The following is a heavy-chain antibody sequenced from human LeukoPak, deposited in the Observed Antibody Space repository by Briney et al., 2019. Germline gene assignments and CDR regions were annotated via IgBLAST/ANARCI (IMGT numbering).Heavy chain of an antibody. D-gene: IGHD3-3*01. CDR1: GFTFSSYS. CDR2: ISSSSSYI. Sequence: GGSLRLSCAASGFTFSSYSMNLVRQAPGKGLEWVSSISSSSSYIYYAYSVKGRFTISRDNAKNSLYLQMNSLRAQDTAVYYCAREIGDYDFWSGSIAAFDIWGQGTMVTVSS. CDR3: AREIGDYDFWSGSIAAFDI. J-gene: IGHJ3*02. V-gene: IGHV3-21*01.